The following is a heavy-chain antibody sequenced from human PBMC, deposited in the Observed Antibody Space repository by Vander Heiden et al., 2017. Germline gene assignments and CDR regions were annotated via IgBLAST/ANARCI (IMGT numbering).Heavy chain of an antibody. CDR2: IYYSGST. Sequence: QLQLQESGPGLVKPSETLSLTCTVSGRCISSSSYYWGWIRQPPGKGLEWIGSIYYSGSTYYNPSLKSRVTISVDTSKNQFSLKLSSVTAADTAVYYCARKNMITFGGVIGDFDYWGQGTLVTVSS. V-gene: IGHV4-39*01. CDR3: ARKNMITFGGVIGDFDY. CDR1: GRCISSSSYY. D-gene: IGHD3-16*02. J-gene: IGHJ4*02.